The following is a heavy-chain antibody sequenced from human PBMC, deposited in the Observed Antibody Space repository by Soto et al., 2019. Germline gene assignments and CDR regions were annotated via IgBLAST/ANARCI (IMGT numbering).Heavy chain of an antibody. J-gene: IGHJ6*02. CDR3: ARSSRVYCTNGVCCAPYGMDV. CDR2: SNHSGST. D-gene: IGHD2-8*01. CDR1: GGSFSGYY. Sequence: KPSETLSLTCAVYGGSFSGYYWSWVRKPPGKGLEWVGESNHSGSTNYNPYLKCRVTISVDTSKNQFSLKLSSVSAADTAVYYRARSSRVYCTNGVCCAPYGMDVWGQGTTVTVSS. V-gene: IGHV4-34*01.